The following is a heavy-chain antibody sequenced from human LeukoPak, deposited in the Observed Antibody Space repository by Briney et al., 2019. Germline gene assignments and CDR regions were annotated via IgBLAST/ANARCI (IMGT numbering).Heavy chain of an antibody. Sequence: PGGSLRHSRAASGFTLSSYRMNWVRPAPGKGRECGSYISGSGSTIYYADSVKGRFTISRDNAKNSLYLQMNSLRAEDTAVYYCATDRSGSYYNPTPVDYWGQGTLVTVSS. CDR2: ISGSGSTI. J-gene: IGHJ4*02. V-gene: IGHV3-48*01. D-gene: IGHD3-10*01. CDR1: GFTLSSYR. CDR3: ATDRSGSYYNPTPVDY.